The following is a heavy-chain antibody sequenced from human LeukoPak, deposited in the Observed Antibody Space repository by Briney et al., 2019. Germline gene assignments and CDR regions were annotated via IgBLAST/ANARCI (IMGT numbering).Heavy chain of an antibody. Sequence: PGGSLRLSCAASGFTFSSYGMHWVRQAPGKGLEWVAFIRYDGSNKYYADSVKGRFTISRDNSKNTLYLQMNSLRAEDTAVYYCARDGSGSYFRFDPWGQGTLVTVSS. J-gene: IGHJ5*02. CDR3: ARDGSGSYFRFDP. CDR1: GFTFSSYG. V-gene: IGHV3-30*02. CDR2: IRYDGSNK. D-gene: IGHD1-26*01.